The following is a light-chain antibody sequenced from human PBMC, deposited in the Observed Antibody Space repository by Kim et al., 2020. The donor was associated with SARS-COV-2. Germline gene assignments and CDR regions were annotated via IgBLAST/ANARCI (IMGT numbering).Light chain of an antibody. CDR2: GKN. Sequence: SSELTQDPAVSVALGQTVRITCRGDSLRSYYATWYQQKAGQAPALVVYGKNNRPSGIPDRFSGSSSGNTASLTITRAQADDEADYYCMSRGTSGAVVFGGGTKLTVL. CDR1: SLRSYY. V-gene: IGLV3-19*01. J-gene: IGLJ2*01. CDR3: MSRGTSGAVV.